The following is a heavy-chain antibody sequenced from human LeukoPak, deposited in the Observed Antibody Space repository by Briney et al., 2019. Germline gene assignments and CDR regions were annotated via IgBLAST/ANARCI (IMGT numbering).Heavy chain of an antibody. D-gene: IGHD2-2*01. J-gene: IGHJ4*02. Sequence: PSETRPLPSPVSGGPITISIYYGGWTAHPPGKGLEWIGSIYYSGSTYYNPSLKSRLSISIDTSKNRFSLNLTSVTAADTAVYYCVRDPAAVPAAYWGQGTLVTVSS. CDR2: IYYSGST. CDR1: GGPITISIYY. V-gene: IGHV4-39*07. CDR3: VRDPAAVPAAY.